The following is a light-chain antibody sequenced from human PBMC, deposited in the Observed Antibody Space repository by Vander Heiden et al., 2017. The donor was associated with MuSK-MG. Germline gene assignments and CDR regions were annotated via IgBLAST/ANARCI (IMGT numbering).Light chain of an antibody. CDR2: EDN. CDR3: QSYDSSNVV. V-gene: IGLV6-57*01. Sequence: FMLPQPHSVSESPGKTVTISCPRRSGSIASNYVQWYQQRPGSSPTTVIYEDNQRPSGVPDRFSGSIDSSSNSASLTIAGLKTEDEDYYYGQSYDSSNVVFGGGTKLTVL. J-gene: IGLJ2*01. CDR1: SGSIASNY.